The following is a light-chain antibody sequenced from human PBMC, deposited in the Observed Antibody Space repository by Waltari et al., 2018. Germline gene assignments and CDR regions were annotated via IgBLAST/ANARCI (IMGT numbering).Light chain of an antibody. V-gene: IGLV1-47*01. CDR2: RNN. J-gene: IGLJ2*01. CDR3: ATWDDSLRGPV. CDR1: STNIGRSH. Sequence: QSVLTQPPSASGTPGQRATISCSGSSTNIGRSHLYWYQQLPGTSPKLLIYRNNQRPSAVPDRFSGSKSGTSASLAISGLRSEDEADYYCATWDDSLRGPVFGGGTKLTVL.